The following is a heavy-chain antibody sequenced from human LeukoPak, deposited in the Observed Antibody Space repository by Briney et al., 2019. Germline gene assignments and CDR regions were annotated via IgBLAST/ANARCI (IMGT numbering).Heavy chain of an antibody. D-gene: IGHD2-21*02. CDR1: GFTFSSYG. V-gene: IGHV3-33*01. CDR3: ARDYCGGDCYSYYYGMDV. CDR2: IWYDGSNK. Sequence: GGSLRLSCAASGFTFSSYGMHWVRQAPGKGLEWVAVIWYDGSNKYYADSVKGRFTISRDNSKNTLYLQMSSLRAEDTAVYYCARDYCGGDCYSYYYGMDVWGQGTTVTVSS. J-gene: IGHJ6*02.